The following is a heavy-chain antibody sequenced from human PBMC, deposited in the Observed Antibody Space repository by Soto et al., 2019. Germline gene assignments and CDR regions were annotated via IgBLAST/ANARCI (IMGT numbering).Heavy chain of an antibody. V-gene: IGHV1-2*04. CDR3: ARDLPVPAGTQDV. D-gene: IGHD2-2*01. CDR1: GYTFTGYY. Sequence: GASVKVSCKASGYTFTGYYMHWVRQTPGQGLEWMGWINPNSGGTNYAQKFQGWVTMTRDTSISTAYMELSRLRSDDTAVYYCARDLPVPAGTQDVWGQGTTVTVLL. J-gene: IGHJ6*02. CDR2: INPNSGGT.